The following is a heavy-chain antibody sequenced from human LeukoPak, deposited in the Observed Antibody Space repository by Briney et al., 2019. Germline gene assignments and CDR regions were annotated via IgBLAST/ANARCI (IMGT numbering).Heavy chain of an antibody. CDR1: GGSISGDH. J-gene: IGHJ3*02. Sequence: SETLSLTCTVSGGSISGDHWNWIRQPPGKGLEWIGYIYYSGSTNYNPSLKSRVTISIDTSKNQFSLKLTSVTAADTAVYYCARRNDFGIWGQGTMVSVSS. V-gene: IGHV4-59*08. CDR2: IYYSGST. CDR3: ARRNDFGI.